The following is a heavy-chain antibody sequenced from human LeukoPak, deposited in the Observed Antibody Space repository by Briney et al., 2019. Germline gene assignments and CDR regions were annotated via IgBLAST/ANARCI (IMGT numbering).Heavy chain of an antibody. J-gene: IGHJ4*02. Sequence: SETLSLTCTVSGGSISSYYWSWIRQPPGKGLEWIGYIYYSGSTNYNPSLKSRVTISVDTSKNQFPLKLSSVTAADTAVYYCARRTYYYDSSGYYSYYFDYWGQGTLVTVSS. D-gene: IGHD3-22*01. V-gene: IGHV4-59*01. CDR1: GGSISSYY. CDR3: ARRTYYYDSSGYYSYYFDY. CDR2: IYYSGST.